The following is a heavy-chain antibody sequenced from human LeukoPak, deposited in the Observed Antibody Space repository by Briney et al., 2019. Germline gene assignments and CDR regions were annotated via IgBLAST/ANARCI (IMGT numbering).Heavy chain of an antibody. CDR2: ISSSSSTI. D-gene: IGHD6-6*01. CDR1: GVTFSSYS. CDR3: ARVEYSSSSGRSFDY. Sequence: GGALRLSCAASGVTFSSYSMNWVRQAPGKGLEGVAYISSSSSTIYYADSVKGRFTISRDNAKNSLYLQLNSLRAEDAAVYYYARVEYSSSSGRSFDYWGQGTLVTVSS. V-gene: IGHV3-48*04. J-gene: IGHJ4*01.